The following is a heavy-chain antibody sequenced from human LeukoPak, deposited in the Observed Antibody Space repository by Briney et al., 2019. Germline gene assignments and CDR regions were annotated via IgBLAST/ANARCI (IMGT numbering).Heavy chain of an antibody. Sequence: SVKVSCKASGGTFSNYAISWVRQAPGQGLEWMGGIIPVFGTAHYAQKFQGRVTVTADKYTTTAYMELSSLRSEDTAVYYCARDVRVLTGYREPSDGFDIWGQGTMVTVSS. CDR2: IIPVFGTA. J-gene: IGHJ3*02. CDR3: ARDVRVLTGYREPSDGFDI. V-gene: IGHV1-69*06. D-gene: IGHD3-9*01. CDR1: GGTFSNYA.